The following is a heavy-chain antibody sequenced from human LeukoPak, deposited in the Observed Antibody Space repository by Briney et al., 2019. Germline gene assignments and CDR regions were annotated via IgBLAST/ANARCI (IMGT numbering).Heavy chain of an antibody. Sequence: GGSLRLSCADSGFLFSNSWMAWVRQAPGKGLEWLANINQDGSAKTCVDSVKGRFTISRDNAKNSLYLQMNSLRAEDTAMYYCAKDRTMVSGVAGDAFDIWGQGTMVTVSS. V-gene: IGHV3-7*05. J-gene: IGHJ3*02. CDR2: INQDGSAK. CDR1: GFLFSNSW. CDR3: AKDRTMVSGVAGDAFDI. D-gene: IGHD3-10*01.